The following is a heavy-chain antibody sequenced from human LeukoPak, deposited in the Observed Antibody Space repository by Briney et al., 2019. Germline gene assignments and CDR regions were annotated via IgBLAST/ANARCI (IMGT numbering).Heavy chain of an antibody. CDR3: ARDFRNTMIVVGYYFDY. Sequence: SETLSLTCTVSSGSIGSYYWSWIRQPPGKGLEWIGYIYYTGSTDYNPSLKSRVTILVDRSKNQFSLKLSSLTAADTAVYYCARDFRNTMIVVGYYFDYWGQGALVTVSS. D-gene: IGHD3-22*01. V-gene: IGHV4-59*01. CDR1: SGSIGSYY. J-gene: IGHJ4*02. CDR2: IYYTGST.